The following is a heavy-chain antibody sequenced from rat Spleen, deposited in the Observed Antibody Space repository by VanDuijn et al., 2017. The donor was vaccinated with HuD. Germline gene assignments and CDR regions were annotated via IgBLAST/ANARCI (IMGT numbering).Heavy chain of an antibody. Sequence: EVQLVESGGGLVQPGRSLKLSCVASGFTFNNYWMSWIRQAPGKGLEWVASISNTGGSTYYPDSVKGRFTISRDNAESTLYLQVNSLRSEDTATYYCTRETRGYCDYWGQGVMVTVSS. V-gene: IGHV5-31*01. J-gene: IGHJ2*01. CDR3: TRETRGYCDY. CDR2: ISNTGGST. D-gene: IGHD1-4*01. CDR1: GFTFNNYW.